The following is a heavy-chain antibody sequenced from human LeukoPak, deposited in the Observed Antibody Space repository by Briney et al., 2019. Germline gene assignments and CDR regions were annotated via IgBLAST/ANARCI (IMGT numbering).Heavy chain of an antibody. CDR2: IIPILGIA. J-gene: IGHJ6*02. CDR1: GGTFSSYA. CDR3: AREYGSGIGYYYYGMDV. D-gene: IGHD3-10*01. V-gene: IGHV1-69*04. Sequence: SVKVSCKASGGTFSSYAISCVRQAPGQGLEWMGRIIPILGIANYAQKFQGRGTITADKSTSTAYMELSSLRSEDTAVYYYAREYGSGIGYYYYGMDVWGQGTTVTVSS.